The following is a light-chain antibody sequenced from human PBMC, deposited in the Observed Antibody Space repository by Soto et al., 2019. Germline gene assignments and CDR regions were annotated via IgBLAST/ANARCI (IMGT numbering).Light chain of an antibody. CDR3: LSYTSSNTRV. V-gene: IGLV2-14*01. J-gene: IGLJ2*01. CDR1: SSDVGGYRY. CDR2: VVS. Sequence: QSALTQPVSVSGSPGQSITISCTETSSDVGGYRYVSWYQHHPGKAPKLMIYVVSNRPSGVSTRFSGSKSGNTASLTSSGLQAEDEADYYCLSYTSSNTRVFGGGTKLTVL.